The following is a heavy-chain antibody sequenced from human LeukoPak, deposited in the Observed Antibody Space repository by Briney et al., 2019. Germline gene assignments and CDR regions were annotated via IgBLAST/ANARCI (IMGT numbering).Heavy chain of an antibody. J-gene: IGHJ4*02. Sequence: SETLSLTCTISGDSMSGYSGSWLRQPAGKELEWIGRVYSSGFTEYNLSLDGRATMSIETSKSQFSLKLDSVTAADTAAYYCARVHIVTGTYFDSWGQGALVTVSS. D-gene: IGHD3-10*01. CDR2: VYSSGFT. CDR3: ARVHIVTGTYFDS. V-gene: IGHV4-4*07. CDR1: GDSMSGYS.